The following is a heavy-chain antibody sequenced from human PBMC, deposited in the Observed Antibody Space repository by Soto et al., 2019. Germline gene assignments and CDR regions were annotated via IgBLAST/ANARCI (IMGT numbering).Heavy chain of an antibody. D-gene: IGHD6-19*01. CDR1: GDSISSHYF. CDR3: ARSFGWYAIDY. V-gene: IGHV4-4*02. CDR2: IAHRGSA. Sequence: QVLLQESGPGLVQPSGTLSLSCAVSGDSISSHYFWGWVRQPPGKGLEWVGDIAHRGSANYNPSLQSRITLSMDKSKNQCSLRLNSVTAAATAVYYCARSFGWYAIDYWGQGTLVIGSS. J-gene: IGHJ4*02.